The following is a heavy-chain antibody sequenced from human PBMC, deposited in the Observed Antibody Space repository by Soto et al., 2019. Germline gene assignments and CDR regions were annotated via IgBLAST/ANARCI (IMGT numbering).Heavy chain of an antibody. CDR2: ISYDGSNK. J-gene: IGHJ6*02. V-gene: IGHV3-30-3*01. D-gene: IGHD1-1*01. Sequence: QVQLVESGGGVVQPGRSLRLSCAASGFTFSSYAMHWVRQAPGKGLEWVAVISYDGSNKYYADSVKGRFTISSDNSKNTVYLQLNSLRAEDTAVYYCARARLRYNLIDCPYYFYGMDVWGQGPTVTVSS. CDR1: GFTFSSYA. CDR3: ARARLRYNLIDCPYYFYGMDV.